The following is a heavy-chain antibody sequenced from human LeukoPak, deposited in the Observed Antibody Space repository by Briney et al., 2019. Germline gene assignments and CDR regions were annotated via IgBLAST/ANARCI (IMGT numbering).Heavy chain of an antibody. CDR2: LGSHNHYI. J-gene: IGHJ3*01. Sequence: KSGGSLRLSCTASGFTFNNFNMAWARKPPGRGREWVSFLGSHNHYISYADSVRGRVTISRDDAKNSLFLQMNNLSDEDTAVYYCTRDLSQRAFDLWGQGTMVTVSS. CDR3: TRDLSQRAFDL. CDR1: GFTFNNFN. V-gene: IGHV3-21*01. D-gene: IGHD3-16*02.